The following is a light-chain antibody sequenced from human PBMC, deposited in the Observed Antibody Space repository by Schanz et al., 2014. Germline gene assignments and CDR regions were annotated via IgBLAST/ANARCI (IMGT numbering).Light chain of an antibody. V-gene: IGKV3-20*01. CDR1: QSVSSSY. Sequence: EIVLTQSPGTLSLSPGERATLSCRASQSVSSSYLAWYQQKPGQAPRLLIYGASSRATGIPDRFSGSGSGTDFTLTISRLEPEDFAVYYCQQYSIAPPTFGGGTKVEIK. CDR3: QQYSIAPPT. J-gene: IGKJ4*01. CDR2: GAS.